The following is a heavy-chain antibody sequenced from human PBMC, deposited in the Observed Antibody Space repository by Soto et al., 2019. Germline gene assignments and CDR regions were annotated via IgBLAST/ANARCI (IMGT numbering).Heavy chain of an antibody. D-gene: IGHD3-22*01. J-gene: IGHJ4*02. CDR3: ARGPTDYYDNSANYFLDY. V-gene: IGHV1-18*01. CDR1: GYTFITSR. Sequence: ASVKVSCKASGYTFITSRVSWVRQAPGQGLDWLGWISTYNGNTRYAERLQGRVTMTTDTTTNTAYMELRNLRSDDTAVYYCARGPTDYYDNSANYFLDYWGQGTPVTVSS. CDR2: ISTYNGNT.